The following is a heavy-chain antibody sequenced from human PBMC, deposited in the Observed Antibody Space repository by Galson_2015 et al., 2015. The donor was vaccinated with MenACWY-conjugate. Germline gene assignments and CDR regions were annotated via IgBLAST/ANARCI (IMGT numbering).Heavy chain of an antibody. Sequence: SLRLSCAASGFTFSSYSMNWVRQAPGKGLEWVSYISSSSSTIYYADSVKGRFTISRDNAKNSLYLQMNSLRAEDTAVYYCAKGVPLGYCTNGVCLDDRYYGMDVWGQGTTVTVSS. CDR2: ISSSSSTI. J-gene: IGHJ6*02. CDR3: AKGVPLGYCTNGVCLDDRYYGMDV. CDR1: GFTFSSYS. D-gene: IGHD2-8*01. V-gene: IGHV3-48*04.